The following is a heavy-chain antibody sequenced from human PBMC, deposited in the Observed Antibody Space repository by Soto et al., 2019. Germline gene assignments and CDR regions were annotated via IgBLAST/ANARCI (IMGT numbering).Heavy chain of an antibody. CDR3: ARSSGAVYSSSWYFGMDV. V-gene: IGHV6-1*01. Sequence: SQTLSLTCAISGDSVSSNSAAWNLIRQSPSRGLEWLGRTYYRSKWYNDYAVSVKSRITINPDTSKNQFSLQLNSVTPEDTAVYYCARSSGAVYSSSWYFGMDVWGQGTTGTVSS. CDR1: GDSVSSNSAA. CDR2: TYYRSKWYN. D-gene: IGHD6-13*01. J-gene: IGHJ6*02.